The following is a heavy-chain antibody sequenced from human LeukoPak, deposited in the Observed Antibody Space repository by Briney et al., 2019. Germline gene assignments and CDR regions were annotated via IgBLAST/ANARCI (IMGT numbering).Heavy chain of an antibody. V-gene: IGHV3-23*01. CDR3: AKNIGGFGY. Sequence: GGSLRLSCEASGFSFSSYGMSWVRQAPGEGLEWVSGFSASDGSRYYADSVKGRFTISRDNSKNTLYLQMNSLRAEDTAVYYCAKNIGGFGYWGQGTLITVSS. J-gene: IGHJ4*02. CDR2: FSASDGSR. D-gene: IGHD4-23*01. CDR1: GFSFSSYG.